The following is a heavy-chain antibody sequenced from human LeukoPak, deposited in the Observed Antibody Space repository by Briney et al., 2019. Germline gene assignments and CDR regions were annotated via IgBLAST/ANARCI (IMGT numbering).Heavy chain of an antibody. D-gene: IGHD3-10*01. Sequence: SGPTLVNPTQTLTLNCTFSGFSLSTSGVGVGWIRQPPGKALEWLALIYWDEDRRYSPSLKSRLTITKDTSKNQVVLTITNMDPVDTATYYCAHRPPAGLLWFGELLFEGVANWFDPWGQGTLVTVSS. CDR2: IYWDEDR. J-gene: IGHJ5*02. CDR3: AHRPPAGLLWFGELLFEGVANWFDP. CDR1: GFSLSTSGVG. V-gene: IGHV2-5*02.